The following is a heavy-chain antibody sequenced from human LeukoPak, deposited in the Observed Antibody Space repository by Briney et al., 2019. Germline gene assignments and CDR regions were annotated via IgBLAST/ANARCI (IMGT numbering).Heavy chain of an antibody. D-gene: IGHD3-22*01. CDR2: IWYDGSNK. CDR3: ARLLGYYYDSSGYEDAFDI. J-gene: IGHJ3*02. V-gene: IGHV3-33*01. CDR1: GFTFSSYG. Sequence: AGGSLRLSCAASGFTFSSYGMHWVRQAPGKGLEWVAVIWYDGSNKYYADFVKGRFTISRDNSKNTLYLQMNSLRAEDTAVYYCARLLGYYYDSSGYEDAFDIWGQGTMVTVSS.